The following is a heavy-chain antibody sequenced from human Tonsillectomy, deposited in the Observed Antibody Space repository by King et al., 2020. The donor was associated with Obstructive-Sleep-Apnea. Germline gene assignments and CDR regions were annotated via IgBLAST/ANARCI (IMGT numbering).Heavy chain of an antibody. CDR2: IYYSGST. V-gene: IGHV4-39*07. D-gene: IGHD5-18*01. J-gene: IGHJ6*02. Sequence: QLQESGPGLVKPSETLSLTCTVSGGSISSSSYYWGWIRQPPGKGLEWIGSIYYSGSTYYNPSLKSRVTISVDTSKNQFSLKLSSVTAADTAVYYCARLSGYSYGSGTLSNYYYGMDVWGHGTTVTVSS. CDR3: ARLSGYSYGSGTLSNYYYGMDV. CDR1: GGSISSSSYY.